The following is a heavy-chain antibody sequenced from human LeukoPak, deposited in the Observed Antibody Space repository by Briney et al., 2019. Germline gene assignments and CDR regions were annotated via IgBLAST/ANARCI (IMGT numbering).Heavy chain of an antibody. V-gene: IGHV3-7*01. J-gene: IGHJ4*02. CDR3: AREDLISGYFDY. D-gene: IGHD3-16*01. CDR1: GFTFSSYW. Sequence: GGSLRLSCAAFGFTFSSYWMSWVRQAPGKGLEWVANIKQGGSEKYYVDSVKGRFTISRGNAKNSLYLQMNSLRAEDTAVYYCAREDLISGYFDYWGQGTLVTVSS. CDR2: IKQGGSEK.